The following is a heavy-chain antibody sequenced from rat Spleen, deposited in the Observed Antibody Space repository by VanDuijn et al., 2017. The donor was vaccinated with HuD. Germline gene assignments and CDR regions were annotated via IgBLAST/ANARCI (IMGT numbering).Heavy chain of an antibody. D-gene: IGHD5-1*01. CDR3: ATTWEFDY. Sequence: EVQLVESDGGLVQPGRSMSLSCATSGFIFSNYYMVWVRQAPTKGLEWVASISTDGGNTYYRDFVKGRVTVSRDNSKSTLYLQVDILRSEDTATYYCATTWEFDYWGQGVMVTVSS. CDR2: ISTDGGNT. CDR1: GFIFSNYY. J-gene: IGHJ2*01. V-gene: IGHV5-25*01.